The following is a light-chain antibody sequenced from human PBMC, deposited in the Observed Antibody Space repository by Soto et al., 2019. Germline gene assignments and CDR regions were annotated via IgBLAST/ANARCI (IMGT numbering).Light chain of an antibody. CDR2: EVS. Sequence: QSALTQPPSASGSPGQSVTISCTGTSSDVGGYNYVSWYQQHPGKAPKLMIYEVSKRPSGVPDRFSGAKSGNTASLTVSGLQAEEDADYYCSSYAGSNNRVFGTGTKLTVL. V-gene: IGLV2-8*01. J-gene: IGLJ1*01. CDR3: SSYAGSNNRV. CDR1: SSDVGGYNY.